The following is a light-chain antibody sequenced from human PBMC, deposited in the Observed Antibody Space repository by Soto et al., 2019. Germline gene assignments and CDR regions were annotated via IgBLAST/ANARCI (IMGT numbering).Light chain of an antibody. CDR3: QQYYSYPWT. J-gene: IGKJ1*01. V-gene: IGKV1-8*01. CDR1: QGISSY. CDR2: AAS. Sequence: AIRMTQSPSSFSASAGDRVTITCRASQGISSYLAWYQQKPGKAPKLLIYAASTLQTEVPSRFSVSGSGTDFTLTISCLQSEDFATYYCQQYYSYPWTFGQGTKVEIK.